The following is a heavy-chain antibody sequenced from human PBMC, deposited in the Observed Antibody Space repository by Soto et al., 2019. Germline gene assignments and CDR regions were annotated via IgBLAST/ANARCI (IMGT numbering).Heavy chain of an antibody. J-gene: IGHJ4*02. V-gene: IGHV4-59*01. D-gene: IGHD2-2*01. CDR3: ARAGYCTTTTCKFFDY. CDR2: IFYSGGT. CDR1: GGSISNYY. Sequence: SETLSLTYTVSGGSISNYYWSWIRQPPGKGLEWIGYIFYSGGTVYNPSLKSRVTISIDTSKNQFSLKMNSVTAADTALYYCARAGYCTTTTCKFFDYWGQGTLVTVSS.